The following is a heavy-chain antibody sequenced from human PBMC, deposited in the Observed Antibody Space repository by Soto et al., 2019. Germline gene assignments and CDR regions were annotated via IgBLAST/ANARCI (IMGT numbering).Heavy chain of an antibody. CDR1: GLTFSSYI. Sequence: GGSLSLSCASSGLTFSSYIMNLVRPAPGKGLEWVSSISSSSSYIYYADSVKGRFTISRDNAKNSLYLQMNSLRAEDTAVYYCARDTEYSSSWFDYWGQGTLVTVSS. V-gene: IGHV3-21*01. CDR2: ISSSSSYI. D-gene: IGHD6-13*01. CDR3: ARDTEYSSSWFDY. J-gene: IGHJ4*02.